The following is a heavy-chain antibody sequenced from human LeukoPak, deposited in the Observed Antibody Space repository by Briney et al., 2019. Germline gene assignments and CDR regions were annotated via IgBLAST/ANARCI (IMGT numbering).Heavy chain of an antibody. Sequence: ASVKVSCKASGYTFTSYGISWVRQAPGQGLEWMGWISAYNGNTNYAQKLQGRVTMTTDTSTSTAYMELRSLRSDDTAVYYCARDTAMARGVKSALFDYWGQGTLVTVSS. J-gene: IGHJ4*02. CDR3: ARDTAMARGVKSALFDY. CDR2: ISAYNGNT. D-gene: IGHD3-10*01. CDR1: GYTFTSYG. V-gene: IGHV1-18*01.